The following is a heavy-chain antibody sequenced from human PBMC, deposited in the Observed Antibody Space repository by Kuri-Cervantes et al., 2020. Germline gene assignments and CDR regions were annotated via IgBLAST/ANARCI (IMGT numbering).Heavy chain of an antibody. CDR1: GFTFSNAW. V-gene: IGHV3-15*01. Sequence: ETLSLTCAASGFTFSNAWMSWVRQAPGKGLEWVGRIKSKTDGGTTDYAAPVKGRFTISRDDSKNTLYLQMNSLTAEDTAVYYCARDSDTSGRNWYFDLWGRGTLVTVSS. D-gene: IGHD3-22*01. CDR3: ARDSDTSGRNWYFDL. J-gene: IGHJ2*01. CDR2: IKSKTDGGTT.